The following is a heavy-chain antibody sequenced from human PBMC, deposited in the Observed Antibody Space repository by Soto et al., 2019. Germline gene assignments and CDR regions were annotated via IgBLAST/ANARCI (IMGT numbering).Heavy chain of an antibody. Sequence: GGSLRLSCAASGFTFSSYAMHWVRQAPGKGLEWVAVISYDGSNKYYADSVKGRFTISRDNSKNTLYLQMNSLRAEDTAVYYCARDAVIAARPLDYFDYWGQGTLVTVSS. D-gene: IGHD6-6*01. CDR2: ISYDGSNK. CDR1: GFTFSSYA. CDR3: ARDAVIAARPLDYFDY. V-gene: IGHV3-30-3*01. J-gene: IGHJ4*02.